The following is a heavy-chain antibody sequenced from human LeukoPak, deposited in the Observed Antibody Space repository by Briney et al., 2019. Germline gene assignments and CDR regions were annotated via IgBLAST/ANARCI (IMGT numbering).Heavy chain of an antibody. CDR1: GFTFSSYW. Sequence: GGSLRLSCAASGFTFSSYWMDWVRQAPGKGLVWVSRINSDESTTTYAASVQGRFTISRDNAKNTLFLEMNSLRADDTAVYYCAKEGDERGTPYFDYWGQGTLVTVSS. V-gene: IGHV3-74*03. CDR3: AKEGDERGTPYFDY. J-gene: IGHJ4*02. CDR2: INSDESTT.